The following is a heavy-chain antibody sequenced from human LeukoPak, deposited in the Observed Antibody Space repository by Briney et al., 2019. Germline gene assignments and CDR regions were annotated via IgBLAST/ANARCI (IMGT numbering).Heavy chain of an antibody. J-gene: IGHJ4*02. CDR1: GFTFSSYA. V-gene: IGHV3-23*01. D-gene: IGHD3-10*01. CDR2: ISGSGGST. CDR3: AKIWFGELSHFDC. Sequence: GGSLRLSCAASGFTFSSYAMSWVRQAPGRGLEWVSTISGSGGSTYYTDSVKGRFTISRDNSKNTLHLQMNSLRAEDTAVYYCAKIWFGELSHFDCWGQGTLVTVSS.